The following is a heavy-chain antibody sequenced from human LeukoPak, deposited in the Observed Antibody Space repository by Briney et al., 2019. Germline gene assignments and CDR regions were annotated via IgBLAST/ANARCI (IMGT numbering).Heavy chain of an antibody. D-gene: IGHD2-2*01. Sequence: SETLSLTCDVSGGSISSGLYSWGWIRQPLGKGLEWIGYIYHTGSTYYNPSLKSRVTISVDTSKNQFSLRLSSVTAADTAVYYCARLQYCSGTSCYWFDPWGQGTLVTVSS. V-gene: IGHV4-30-2*01. CDR3: ARLQYCSGTSCYWFDP. CDR2: IYHTGST. J-gene: IGHJ5*02. CDR1: GGSISSGLYS.